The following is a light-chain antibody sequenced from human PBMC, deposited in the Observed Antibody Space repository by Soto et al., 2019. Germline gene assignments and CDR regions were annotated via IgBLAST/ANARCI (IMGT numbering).Light chain of an antibody. CDR3: QQYGSSAVT. J-gene: IGKJ2*01. CDR2: GAS. V-gene: IGKV3-20*01. Sequence: EIVLTQSPGTLSLSPGERTTLSCRASQSVTSNFLAWYQQKPGQAPRILIYGASSRATGIPDRFSGSGSGTVFSLTISRLEPEDSAVYYCQQYGSSAVTFGQGTKVDIK. CDR1: QSVTSNF.